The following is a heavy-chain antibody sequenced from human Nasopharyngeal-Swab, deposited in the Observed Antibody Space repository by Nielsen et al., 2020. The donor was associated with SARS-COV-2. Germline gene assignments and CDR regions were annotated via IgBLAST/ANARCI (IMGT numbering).Heavy chain of an antibody. J-gene: IGHJ4*02. CDR3: ARDGCDYYDSSGYYPPFDY. D-gene: IGHD3-22*01. Sequence: VRQAPGKGLEWGAVIWYDGSNKYYAGSVKGRFTISRDNSKNTLYLQMNSLRAEDTAVFYCARDGCDYYDSSGYYPPFDYWGQGTLVTVSS. CDR2: IWYDGSNK. V-gene: IGHV3-33*01.